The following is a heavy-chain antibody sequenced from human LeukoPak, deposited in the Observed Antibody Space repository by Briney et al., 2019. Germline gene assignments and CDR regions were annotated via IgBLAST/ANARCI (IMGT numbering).Heavy chain of an antibody. D-gene: IGHD5-24*01. J-gene: IGHJ4*02. V-gene: IGHV1-2*02. CDR2: INPNSGGT. CDR1: EYTFTGYY. Sequence: ASVKVSCKASEYTFTGYYMHWVRQAPGQGLEWMGWINPNSGGTNYAQKFQGRVTMTRGTSISTAYMELSRLRSDDTAVYYCARGPTLGMATLGYWGQGTLVTVSS. CDR3: ARGPTLGMATLGY.